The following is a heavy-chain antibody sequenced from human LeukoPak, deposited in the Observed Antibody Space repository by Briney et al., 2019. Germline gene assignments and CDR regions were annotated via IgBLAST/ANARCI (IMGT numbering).Heavy chain of an antibody. J-gene: IGHJ3*02. CDR2: IRSKAHSHAT. CDR1: GFTFSGSA. CDR3: TRHGGRDYYDSSEDAFDI. Sequence: GGSLRLSCAASGFTFSGSAMHWVRQASGKGLEWVGRIRSKAHSHATAYAASVKGRFTISRDDSKNTAYLQMNSLKTEDTAVYYCTRHGGRDYYDSSEDAFDIWGQGTMVIVSS. V-gene: IGHV3-73*01. D-gene: IGHD3-22*01.